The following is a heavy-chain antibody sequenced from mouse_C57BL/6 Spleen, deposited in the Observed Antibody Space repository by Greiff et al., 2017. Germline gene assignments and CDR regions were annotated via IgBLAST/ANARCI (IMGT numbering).Heavy chain of an antibody. CDR1: GYTFTSYW. Sequence: VKLQQPGAELVKPGASVKLSCKASGYTFTSYWMHWVKQRPGRGLEWIGRIDPNSGGTKYNEKFKSKATLTVDKPSSTAYMQLSSLTSEDSAVYYCARRGTPYAMDYWGQGTSVTVSS. V-gene: IGHV1-72*01. D-gene: IGHD2-14*01. CDR2: IDPNSGGT. J-gene: IGHJ4*01. CDR3: ARRGTPYAMDY.